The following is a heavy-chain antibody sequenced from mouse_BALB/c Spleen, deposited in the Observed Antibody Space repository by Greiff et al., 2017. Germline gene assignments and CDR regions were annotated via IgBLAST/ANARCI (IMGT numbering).Heavy chain of an antibody. D-gene: IGHD2-1*01. CDR2: IDPSDSYT. V-gene: IGHV1S127*01. Sequence: VQLQQPGAELVKPGASVKMSCKASGYTFTSYWMHWVKQRPGQGLEWIGVIDPSDSYTSYNQKFKGKATLTVDTSSSTAYMQLSSLTSEDSAVYYCTRPYGNYDYWGQGTTLTVSS. J-gene: IGHJ2*01. CDR1: GYTFTSYW. CDR3: TRPYGNYDY.